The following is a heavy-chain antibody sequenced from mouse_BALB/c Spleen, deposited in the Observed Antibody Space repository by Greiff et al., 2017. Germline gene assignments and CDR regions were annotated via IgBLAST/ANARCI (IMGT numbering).Heavy chain of an antibody. J-gene: IGHJ3*01. CDR2: IRSKSNNYAT. CDR1: GFTFNTNA. Sequence: EVQLVETGGGLVQPKGSLKLSCAASGFTFNTNAMNWVRQAPGKGLEWVARIRSKSNNYATYYADSVKDRFTISRDDSQSMLYLQMNNLKTEDTAMYYCVSGITTWFAYWGQGTLVTVSA. V-gene: IGHV10S3*01. CDR3: VSGITTWFAY. D-gene: IGHD2-4*01.